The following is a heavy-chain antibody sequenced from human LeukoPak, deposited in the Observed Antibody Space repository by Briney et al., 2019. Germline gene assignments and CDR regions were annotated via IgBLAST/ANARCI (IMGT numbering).Heavy chain of an antibody. J-gene: IGHJ6*03. CDR3: ARVIRYYDILTEYYYYYYMDV. Sequence: PSETLSLTCTVSGGSISSYYWSWIRQPAGKGLEWIGRIYTSGSTNYNPSLKSRVTMSVDTSKNQFSLKLSSVTAADTAVYYCARVIRYYDILTEYYYYYYMDVWGKGTTVTVSS. CDR1: GGSISSYY. V-gene: IGHV4-4*07. CDR2: IYTSGST. D-gene: IGHD3-9*01.